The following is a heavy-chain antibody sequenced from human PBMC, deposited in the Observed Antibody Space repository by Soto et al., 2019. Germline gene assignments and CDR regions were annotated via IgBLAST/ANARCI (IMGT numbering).Heavy chain of an antibody. CDR3: ATFREYIVATRVYYYYGMDV. D-gene: IGHD5-12*01. V-gene: IGHV1-69*01. CDR1: GGTFSSYA. Sequence: QVQLVQSGAEVKKPGSSVKVSCKASGGTFSSYAISWVRQAPGQGLEWMGGIIPIFGTANYAQKFQGRVTVTADESPSTAYMELSSLRSEDTAVYYCATFREYIVATRVYYYYGMDVWGQGTTVTVSS. CDR2: IIPIFGTA. J-gene: IGHJ6*02.